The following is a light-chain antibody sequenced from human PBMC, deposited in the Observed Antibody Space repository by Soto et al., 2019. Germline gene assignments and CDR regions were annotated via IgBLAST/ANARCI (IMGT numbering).Light chain of an antibody. CDR3: QQFNYWPPIT. CDR1: QSVGGN. CDR2: GAS. Sequence: EVVMTQSPVTLSVSPGDTATLSCRASQSVGGNVAWYQQKPGQAPRLLIYGASTRASGIPARFSASGSGTEFTLTISSLQSEDFAVYYCQQFNYWPPITFGQGTRLEIK. J-gene: IGKJ5*01. V-gene: IGKV3-15*01.